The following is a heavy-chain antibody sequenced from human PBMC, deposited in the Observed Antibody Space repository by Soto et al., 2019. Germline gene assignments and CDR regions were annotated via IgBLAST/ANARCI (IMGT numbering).Heavy chain of an antibody. CDR1: GFTFSSYA. D-gene: IGHD6-19*01. CDR2: ISGSGGST. Sequence: EVQLLESGGGLVQPGGSLRLSCAASGFTFSSYAMSWVLQAPGKGLEWVSAISGSGGSTYYADSVKGRFTISRDNCKNTLYLQMTRLRAEDTAVYYCANPAVGSGWYGYWGQGTLVTVSS. CDR3: ANPAVGSGWYGY. J-gene: IGHJ4*02. V-gene: IGHV3-23*01.